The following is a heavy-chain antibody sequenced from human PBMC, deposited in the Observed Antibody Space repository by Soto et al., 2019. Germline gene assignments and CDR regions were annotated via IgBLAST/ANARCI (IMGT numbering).Heavy chain of an antibody. Sequence: PGESLKISCKGSGYSFTSYWISWVRQMPGKGLEWMGRIDPSDSYTNYSPSFQGHVTISADKSISTAYLQWSSLKASDTAMHYCAIVGAVADHYYYYYGMDVWGQGTTVTVSS. CDR3: AIVGAVADHYYYYYGMDV. J-gene: IGHJ6*02. V-gene: IGHV5-10-1*01. D-gene: IGHD6-19*01. CDR1: GYSFTSYW. CDR2: IDPSDSYT.